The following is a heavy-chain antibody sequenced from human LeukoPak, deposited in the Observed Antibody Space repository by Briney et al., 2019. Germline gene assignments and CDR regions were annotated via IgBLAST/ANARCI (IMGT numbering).Heavy chain of an antibody. CDR2: ICHSGST. Sequence: SETLSLTCTVSGYSISSGYCWGWVRQPPGKGLEWIGSICHSGSTYYNPSLKSRVTISVDTSKNQFSLKLSSVTAADTAVYYCARRGSSGWVLDYWGQGTLVTVSS. CDR3: ARRGSSGWVLDY. D-gene: IGHD6-19*01. V-gene: IGHV4-38-2*02. J-gene: IGHJ4*02. CDR1: GYSISSGYC.